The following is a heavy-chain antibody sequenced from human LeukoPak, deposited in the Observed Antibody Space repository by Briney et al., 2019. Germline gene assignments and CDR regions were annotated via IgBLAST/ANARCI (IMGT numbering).Heavy chain of an antibody. V-gene: IGHV4-39*07. CDR3: ARETFVTGTTIHAFDI. D-gene: IGHD1-7*01. J-gene: IGHJ3*02. Sequence: SETLSLTCTVSGGSISSSSYYWGWIRQPPGKGLEWIGSIYYSGSTYYNPSLKSRVTISVDMSKNQFSLKLSSVTAADTAVYYCARETFVTGTTIHAFDIWGQGTMVTVSS. CDR1: GGSISSSSYY. CDR2: IYYSGST.